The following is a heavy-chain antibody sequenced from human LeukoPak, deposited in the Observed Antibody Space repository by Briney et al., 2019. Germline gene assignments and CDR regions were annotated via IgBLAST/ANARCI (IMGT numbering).Heavy chain of an antibody. CDR3: ARGLTNYDYVWGSYRNWFDP. Sequence: SEPLSLTCPVSGGSISSYYWSWIRQPPGKGLGWIGYIYYSGSTNYNPSLKSRVTISVDTSKNQFSLKLSSVTAADTAVYYCARGLTNYDYVWGSYRNWFDPWGQGTLVTVSS. V-gene: IGHV4-59*08. J-gene: IGHJ5*02. CDR1: GGSISSYY. D-gene: IGHD3-16*02. CDR2: IYYSGST.